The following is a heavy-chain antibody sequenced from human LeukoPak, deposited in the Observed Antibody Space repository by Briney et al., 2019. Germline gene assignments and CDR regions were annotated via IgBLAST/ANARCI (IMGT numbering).Heavy chain of an antibody. D-gene: IGHD5-18*01. CDR1: GFTFSSYA. J-gene: IGHJ4*02. CDR2: ISSGGSTI. Sequence: PGGSLRLSCAASGFTFSSYAMNWVRQAPGKGLEWVSYISSGGSTIYYADSVKGRFTISRDNSKNTLYLQMNSLRAEDTAVYYCAKEGESDTAMVLNYFDYWGQGTLVTVSS. V-gene: IGHV3-48*03. CDR3: AKEGESDTAMVLNYFDY.